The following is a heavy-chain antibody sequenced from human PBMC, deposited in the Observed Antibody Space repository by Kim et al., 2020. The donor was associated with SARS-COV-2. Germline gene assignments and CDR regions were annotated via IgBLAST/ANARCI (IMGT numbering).Heavy chain of an antibody. CDR3: AGSMVANLLDGFDP. J-gene: IGHJ5*02. CDR1: GNSCTSYW. D-gene: IGHD5-12*01. CDR2: IDPSDSYT. V-gene: IGHV5-10-1*01. Sequence: GESLKISCKGSGNSCTSYWNSGVRQMPGKGLEWMGRIDPSDSYTNNSPSFQGHVTISADKSISTAYLQWSSLQAADTAMYYCAGSMVANLLDGFDPWGQGTLVTVSS.